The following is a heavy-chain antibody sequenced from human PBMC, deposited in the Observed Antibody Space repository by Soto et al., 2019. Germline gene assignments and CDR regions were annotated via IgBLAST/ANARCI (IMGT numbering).Heavy chain of an antibody. CDR2: ISSSSSYI. CDR1: GFTFSSYS. Sequence: EVQLVESGGGLVKPGGSLRLSCAASGFTFSSYSMNWVRQAPGKGLEWVSSISSSSSYIYYADSVKGRFTISRDNAKNSLYLQMNSLRAEDTAVYYCARDYCSSTSCYYRYYYYGMDVWGQGTTVTVSS. V-gene: IGHV3-21*01. D-gene: IGHD2-2*01. J-gene: IGHJ6*02. CDR3: ARDYCSSTSCYYRYYYYGMDV.